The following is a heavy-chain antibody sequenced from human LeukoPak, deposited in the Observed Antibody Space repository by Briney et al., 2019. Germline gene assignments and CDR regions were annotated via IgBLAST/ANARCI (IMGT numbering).Heavy chain of an antibody. CDR1: EFSVGSNY. J-gene: IGHJ4*02. D-gene: IGHD6-13*01. CDR2: IYSGGST. V-gene: IGHV3-66*01. Sequence: GGSLRLSCAASEFSVGSNYMTWVRQAPGKGLEWVSLIYSGGSTYYADSVKGRFTISRDNSKNTLYLQMNSLRAEDTAVYYCAKGWSSSWYFDYWGQGTLVTVSS. CDR3: AKGWSSSWYFDY.